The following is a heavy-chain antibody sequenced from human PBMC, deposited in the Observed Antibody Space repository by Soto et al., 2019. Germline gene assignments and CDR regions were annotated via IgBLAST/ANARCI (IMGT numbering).Heavy chain of an antibody. Sequence: SETLSLTCTVSGGSISSRNWWSWLRQSPTKGLEWIGEIYQSGSTNYNPSLESRVTISVVKSKNQFSLELTSLTAADTAVYYCAKDRLWGSSDRGAPDDFEVWGQGTMVTVSS. J-gene: IGHJ3*01. CDR2: IYQSGST. CDR3: AKDRLWGSSDRGAPDDFEV. D-gene: IGHD6-6*01. V-gene: IGHV4-4*02. CDR1: GGSISSRNW.